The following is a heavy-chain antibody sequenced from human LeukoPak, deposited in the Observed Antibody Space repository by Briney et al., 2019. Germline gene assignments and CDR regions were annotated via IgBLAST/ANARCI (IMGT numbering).Heavy chain of an antibody. CDR3: ARVRTYYYDSSGFINWFDP. CDR1: GYTFTSYG. CDR2: ISAYNGNT. V-gene: IGHV1-18*01. Sequence: ASVKVSCKASGYTFTSYGISWVRQAPGQGLEWMGWISAYNGNTNYAQKLQGRVTMTTDTSTSTAYMELRSLRSDDTAVYYCARVRTYYYDSSGFINWFDPWGQGTLVTVSS. D-gene: IGHD3-22*01. J-gene: IGHJ5*02.